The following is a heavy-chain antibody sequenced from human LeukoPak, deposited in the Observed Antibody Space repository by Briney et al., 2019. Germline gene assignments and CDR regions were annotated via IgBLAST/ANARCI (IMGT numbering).Heavy chain of an antibody. CDR2: IYHSGST. J-gene: IGHJ5*02. CDR1: GGSISSSNW. Sequence: PSETLSLTCAVSGGSISSSNWWSWVRQPPGKGLEWIGEIYHSGSTNYNPSLKSRVTISVDTSKNQFSLKLSSVTAADTAVYYCARQMVMDHILWFDPWGQGTLVTVSS. D-gene: IGHD3-22*01. CDR3: ARQMVMDHILWFDP. V-gene: IGHV4-4*02.